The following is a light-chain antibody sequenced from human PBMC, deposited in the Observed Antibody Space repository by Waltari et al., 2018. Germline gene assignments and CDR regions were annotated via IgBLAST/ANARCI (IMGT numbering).Light chain of an antibody. CDR2: YDT. Sequence: SDVLTQPPSVSLAPGKTARITCGENNIGSNSVHWYQQKPGHAPVLVIYYDTDRPSGIPERISGSNSGSTATLTISRVEAGDEADYYCQVWDGSSDHVLFGGGTKLTVL. V-gene: IGLV3-21*04. CDR3: QVWDGSSDHVL. J-gene: IGLJ2*01. CDR1: NIGSNS.